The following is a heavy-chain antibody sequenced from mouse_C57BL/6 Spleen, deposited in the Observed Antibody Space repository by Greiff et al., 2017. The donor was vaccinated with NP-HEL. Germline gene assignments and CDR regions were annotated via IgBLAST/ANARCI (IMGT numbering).Heavy chain of an antibody. V-gene: IGHV1-80*01. Sequence: VQRVESGAELVKPGASVKISCKAPGYAFSSYWMNWVKQRPGKGLEWIGQIYPGDGDTNYNGKFKGKATLTADKSSSTAYMQLSSLTSEDSAVYFCANGNYLDYWGQGTTLTVSS. CDR2: IYPGDGDT. CDR3: ANGNYLDY. CDR1: GYAFSSYW. J-gene: IGHJ2*01. D-gene: IGHD2-1*01.